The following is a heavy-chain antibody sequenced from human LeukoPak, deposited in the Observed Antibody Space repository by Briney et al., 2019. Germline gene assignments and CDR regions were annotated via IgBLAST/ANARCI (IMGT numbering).Heavy chain of an antibody. CDR3: ARGGAARPDY. D-gene: IGHD6-6*01. CDR1: GLTFSNSG. J-gene: IGHJ4*02. V-gene: IGHV3-48*01. Sequence: GGSLRLSCAASGLTFSNSGMHWVRQTPGKGLEWVSYISSSRTTISYADSVKGRFTISRDNARNSLFLQMNSLRVEDTAIYYCARGGAARPDYWGQGTLVTVSS. CDR2: ISSSRTTI.